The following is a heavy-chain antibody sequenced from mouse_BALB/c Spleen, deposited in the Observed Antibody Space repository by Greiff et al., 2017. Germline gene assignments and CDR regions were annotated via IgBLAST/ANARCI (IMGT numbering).Heavy chain of an antibody. CDR2: IDPENGDT. J-gene: IGHJ4*01. CDR1: GFNIKDYY. Sequence: VQLQQSGAELVRSGASVKLSCTASGFNIKDYYMHWVKQRPEQGLEWIGWIDPENGDTEYAPKFQGKATMTADTSSNTAYLQLSSLTSEDTAVYYCNAYYGSSPHYYAMDYWGQGTSVTVSS. CDR3: NAYYGSSPHYYAMDY. V-gene: IGHV14-4*02. D-gene: IGHD1-1*01.